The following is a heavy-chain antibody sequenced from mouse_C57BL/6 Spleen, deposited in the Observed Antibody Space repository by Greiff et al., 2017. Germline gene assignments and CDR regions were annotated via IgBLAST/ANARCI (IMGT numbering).Heavy chain of an antibody. CDR1: GFTFSSYT. Sequence: EVKLQESGGGLVKPGGSLKLSCAASGFTFSSYTMSWVRQTPEKRLEWVATISGGGGNTYYPDSVKGRFTISRDNAKNTLYLQMSSLRSEDTALYYCARGGNRYYFDYWGQGTTLTVSS. CDR3: ARGGNRYYFDY. CDR2: ISGGGGNT. J-gene: IGHJ2*01. V-gene: IGHV5-9*01. D-gene: IGHD2-1*01.